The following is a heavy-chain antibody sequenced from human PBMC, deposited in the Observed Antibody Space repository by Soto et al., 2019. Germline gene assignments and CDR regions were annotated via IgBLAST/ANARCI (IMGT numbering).Heavy chain of an antibody. J-gene: IGHJ4*02. CDR1: GGSISSGNYY. CDR2: ISYSGST. CDR3: ATMGTPATGLYYFDY. D-gene: IGHD1-7*01. V-gene: IGHV4-30-4*01. Sequence: QVQLQESGPGLVKPSQTLSLTCTVSGGSISSGNYYWSWIRQPPGKGLEWIGFISYSGSTYYSASLKSRFTRSVDTSKNQFALNLSFVTAADTAVYYCATMGTPATGLYYFDYWGQGTLVTVSS.